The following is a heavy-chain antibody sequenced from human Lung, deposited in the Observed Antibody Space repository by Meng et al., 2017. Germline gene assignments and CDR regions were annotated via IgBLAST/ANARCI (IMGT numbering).Heavy chain of an antibody. CDR3: ARGPTTMAHDFDY. D-gene: IGHD4-11*01. V-gene: IGHV4-34*01. J-gene: IGHJ4*02. CDR2: INHSGST. CDR1: GGSFCEYY. Sequence: GAGLLKHSETLSLTCVVFGGSFCEYYWSWIRQPPGKGLEWIGEINHSGSTNYNPSLESRATISVDTSQNNLSLKLSSVTAADSAVYYCARGPTTMAHDFDYWGQGTLVTVSS.